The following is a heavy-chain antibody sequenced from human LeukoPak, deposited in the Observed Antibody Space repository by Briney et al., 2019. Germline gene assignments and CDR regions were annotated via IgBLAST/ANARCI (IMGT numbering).Heavy chain of an antibody. Sequence: GGPVTLSCAASGFPLHVFTMHWVRQTLDKALEGVAIISYVGNNEYYADSVRGRFTISRDNSNNTLYVELNNVRPDDTYVYYCVRDSSGSIFDYWGLGTLAIVSS. CDR3: VRDSSGSIFDY. CDR1: GFPLHVFT. D-gene: IGHD3-22*01. CDR2: ISYVGNNE. V-gene: IGHV3-30-3*01. J-gene: IGHJ4*02.